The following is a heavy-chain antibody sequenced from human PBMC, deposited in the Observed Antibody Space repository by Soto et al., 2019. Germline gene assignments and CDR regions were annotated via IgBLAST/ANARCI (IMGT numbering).Heavy chain of an antibody. V-gene: IGHV4-31*03. Sequence: QVQLQESGPGLVKPSQTLSLTCTVSGGSISSGGYYWSWIRQHPGKGLEWIGYIYYSGSTYYNPSLKSRVTTSVDTSKNQFSLKLSSVTAADTSVYYCARTDLGPNYTSAVDYWGQGTLVTVSS. D-gene: IGHD4-4*01. J-gene: IGHJ4*02. CDR2: IYYSGST. CDR1: GGSISSGGYY. CDR3: ARTDLGPNYTSAVDY.